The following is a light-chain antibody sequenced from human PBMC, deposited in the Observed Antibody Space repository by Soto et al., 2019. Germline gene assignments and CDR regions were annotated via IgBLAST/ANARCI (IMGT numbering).Light chain of an antibody. CDR3: QNYKSLSRRFGRA. V-gene: IGKV1-27*01. Sequence: DVQLTQSPSSLSASVGDRISITCRASQGINSYVAWYQQKPGRSPTILIYAASTLESGVPSRFSGSGSVTDFTLTISGLQPEDAGFYYCQNYKSLSRRFGRAFGQGTQVKIK. CDR1: QGINSY. J-gene: IGKJ1*01. CDR2: AAS.